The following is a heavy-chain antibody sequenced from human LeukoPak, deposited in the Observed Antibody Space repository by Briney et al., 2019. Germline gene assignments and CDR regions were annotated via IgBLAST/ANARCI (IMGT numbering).Heavy chain of an antibody. D-gene: IGHD3-22*01. J-gene: IGHJ4*02. Sequence: PSETLSLTCTVSGGSISSYYWSWIRQPPGKGLEWIGHICYSGSTNYNPSLKSRVTISVDTSKNQFSLKLSSVTAADTAVYYCARRTYFYDSSGYYFDYWGQGTLVTVSS. CDR2: ICYSGST. V-gene: IGHV4-59*01. CDR3: ARRTYFYDSSGYYFDY. CDR1: GGSISSYY.